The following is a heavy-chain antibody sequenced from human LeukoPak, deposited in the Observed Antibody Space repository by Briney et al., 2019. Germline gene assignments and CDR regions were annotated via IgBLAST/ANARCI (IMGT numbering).Heavy chain of an antibody. Sequence: ASETLSLTCSVSGASVDSRYWSWVRQPPEKGLEWIGYIHYSGATNYNPSLKSRVSISIDTPRNHFSLSLSSVTAADTAVYYCAREDPLTAHFDYWGQGTLVTVSS. CDR1: GASVDSRY. CDR2: IHYSGAT. V-gene: IGHV4-59*02. CDR3: AREDPLTAHFDY. J-gene: IGHJ4*02. D-gene: IGHD2-21*02.